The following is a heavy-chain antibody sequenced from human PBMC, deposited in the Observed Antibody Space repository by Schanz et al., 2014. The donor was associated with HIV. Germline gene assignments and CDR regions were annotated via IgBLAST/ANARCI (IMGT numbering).Heavy chain of an antibody. CDR3: TTENLRS. J-gene: IGHJ4*02. CDR1: GFTFHDYA. CDR2: IKSKIDAGTT. Sequence: QLVESGGDVVQPGRSLRLSCAATGFTFHDYAMHWVRQAPGKGLEWVGRIKSKIDAGTTDYAAPVKGRFTLSRDDSKNTLYLQMKSLKTEDTAVYYCTTENLRSWGQGTLVTVSS. V-gene: IGHV3-15*07.